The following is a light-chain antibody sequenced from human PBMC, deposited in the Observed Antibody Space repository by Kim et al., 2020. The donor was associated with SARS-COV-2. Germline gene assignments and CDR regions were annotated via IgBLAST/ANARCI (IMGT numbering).Light chain of an antibody. J-gene: IGKJ2*03. Sequence: LSPGESATLSCRASQTVNGNFLSWYQQKPGQPPRLLIYGTSSRATGIPDRFRGSGFGTDFTLTISRLEPEDFAVYYCQQYGNALYSFGQGTKLEIK. CDR2: GTS. CDR3: QQYGNALYS. CDR1: QTVNGNF. V-gene: IGKV3-20*01.